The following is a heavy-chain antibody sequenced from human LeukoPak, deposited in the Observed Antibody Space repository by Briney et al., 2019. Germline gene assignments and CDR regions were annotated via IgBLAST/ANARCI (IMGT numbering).Heavy chain of an antibody. V-gene: IGHV3-21*01. CDR3: ARDLVGTTFDY. Sequence: GGSLRLSCAASGFTFSSYSMNWVRQAPGEGLEWVSSISSSSRYIYYADSVKGRFTISRDNAKNSLSLQMNSLRAEDTAVYYCARDLVGTTFDYWGQGTLVTVSS. D-gene: IGHD1-26*01. J-gene: IGHJ4*02. CDR1: GFTFSSYS. CDR2: ISSSSRYI.